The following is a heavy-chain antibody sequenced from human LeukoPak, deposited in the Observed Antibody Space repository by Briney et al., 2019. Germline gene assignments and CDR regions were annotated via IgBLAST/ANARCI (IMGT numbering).Heavy chain of an antibody. Sequence: SETLSLTCTVSGGSISSSSYYWGWIRQPPGKGLEWIGSSYYSVSTYDNPALNSRLNISVATSKNQFSLKLSSVTAADTAVYYCARTVTYWYFDLWGRGTLVTVSS. CDR2: SYYSVST. D-gene: IGHD4-17*01. J-gene: IGHJ2*01. CDR1: GGSISSSSYY. CDR3: ARTVTYWYFDL. V-gene: IGHV4-39*01.